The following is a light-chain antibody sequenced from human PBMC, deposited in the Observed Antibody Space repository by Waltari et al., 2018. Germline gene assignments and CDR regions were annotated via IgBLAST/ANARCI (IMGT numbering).Light chain of an antibody. CDR1: SEHSAYA. Sequence: QLAVTQSPSASASLGASVKLTCTLSSEHSAYAIAWHQHQPEKGPRFLMKIDGGGGHTKGGGITDRFSGFNSGAERYLPISSLQYEDEAAYYCQTWDPDTVVFGGGTRLTV. CDR2: IDGGGGH. V-gene: IGLV4-69*01. J-gene: IGLJ2*01. CDR3: QTWDPDTVV.